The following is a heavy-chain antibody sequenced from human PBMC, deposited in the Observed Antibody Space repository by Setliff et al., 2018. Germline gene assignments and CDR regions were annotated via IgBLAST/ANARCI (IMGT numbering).Heavy chain of an antibody. V-gene: IGHV4-4*07. D-gene: IGHD3-10*01. Sequence: SETLSLTCTVSGDSISNYYWNWIRQPAGKGLEWIGRIYVTESANYNPSLMSRVTISVDTSRNQFSLKLRSVTAADTAVYYCARLSWDGLRYYGLDVWGQGATVTVSS. CDR1: GDSISNYY. CDR3: ARLSWDGLRYYGLDV. J-gene: IGHJ6*02. CDR2: IYVTESA.